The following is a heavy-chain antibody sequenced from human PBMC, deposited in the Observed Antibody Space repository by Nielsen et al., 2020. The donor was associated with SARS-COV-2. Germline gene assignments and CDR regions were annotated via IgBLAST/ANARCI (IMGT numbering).Heavy chain of an antibody. D-gene: IGHD1-26*01. Sequence: GGSLRLSCAASGFTFDDYAMHWVRQAPGKGLEWVSIIYSGGSTYYADSVKGRFTISRDNSKNTLYLQMNSLRAEDTAVYYCARDAIVLPAFDMWGQGTMVTVSS. J-gene: IGHJ3*02. CDR1: GFTFDDYA. V-gene: IGHV3-66*01. CDR2: IYSGGST. CDR3: ARDAIVLPAFDM.